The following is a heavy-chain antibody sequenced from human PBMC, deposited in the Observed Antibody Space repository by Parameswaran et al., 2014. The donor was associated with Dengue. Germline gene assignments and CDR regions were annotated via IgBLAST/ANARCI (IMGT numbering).Heavy chain of an antibody. V-gene: IGHV1-46*01. CDR3: ARVLGSDFWSGSLIRPYYYYYGMDV. CDR2: INPSGGST. Sequence: WVRQAPGQGLEWMGIINPSGGSTSYAQKFQGRVTMTRDTSTSTVYMELSSLRSEDTAVYYCARVLGSDFWSGSLIRPYYYYYGMDVWGQGTTVTVSS. D-gene: IGHD3-3*01. J-gene: IGHJ6*02.